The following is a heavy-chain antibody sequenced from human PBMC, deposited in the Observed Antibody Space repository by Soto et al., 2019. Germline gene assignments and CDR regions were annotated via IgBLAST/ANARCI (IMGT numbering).Heavy chain of an antibody. CDR2: ISAYNGNT. V-gene: IGHV1-18*01. CDR1: GYTFTSYG. J-gene: IGHJ4*02. Sequence: QVQLVQSGAEVKKPGASVKVSCKASGYTFTSYGISWVRQAPGQGLERMGWISAYNGNTNYAQKLQGRVTMTTDTSTSTAYMELRSLRSDDTAVYYCARSSYYYGSGSYYNSNYFDYWGQGTLVTVSS. CDR3: ARSSYYYGSGSYYNSNYFDY. D-gene: IGHD3-10*01.